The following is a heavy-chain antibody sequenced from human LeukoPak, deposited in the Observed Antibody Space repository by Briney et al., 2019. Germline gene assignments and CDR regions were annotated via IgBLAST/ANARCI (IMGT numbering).Heavy chain of an antibody. CDR1: GDSVSRDSIA. D-gene: IGHD5-24*01. J-gene: IGHJ4*02. CDR2: TYYRSKWYN. V-gene: IGHV6-1*01. CDR3: ARGLGWLFFDY. Sequence: SQTLSLTCAISGDSVSRDSIAWNWIRQSPSRGLEWLGRTYYRSKWYNDYAVSVQSRITINPDTSKNQFSLQLNSVTPEDTAVYYCARGLGWLFFDYWGQGTLVTVSS.